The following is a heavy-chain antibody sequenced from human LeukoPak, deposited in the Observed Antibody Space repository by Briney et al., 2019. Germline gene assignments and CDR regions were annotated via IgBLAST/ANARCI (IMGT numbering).Heavy chain of an antibody. CDR3: ARDWPGISLHFDL. V-gene: IGHV4-38-2*02. D-gene: IGHD2-15*01. Sequence: PSETLSLTCTVSGYSISSGYYWGWIRQPPGKGLEWIGSIYHSGSTYYNPSLKSRVTISVDTSKNQFSQKLSSVTAADTAVYYCARDWPGISLHFDLWGRGTLITVSS. CDR1: GYSISSGYY. CDR2: IYHSGST. J-gene: IGHJ2*01.